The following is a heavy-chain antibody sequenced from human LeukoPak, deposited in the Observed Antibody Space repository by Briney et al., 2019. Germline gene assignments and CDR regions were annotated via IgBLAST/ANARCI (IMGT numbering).Heavy chain of an antibody. CDR1: GGSISSSGSY. J-gene: IGHJ5*02. CDR2: IYYSGNT. V-gene: IGHV4-39*07. Sequence: PSETLSLTCTVSGGSISSSGSYWGWIRQPPGKGLEWIGSIYYSGNTYNPSLKSRVTISVDTSKNQFSLNLTSVNAADAAVYYCARVMAARREDLNWFDPWGQGTLVTVSS. D-gene: IGHD6-6*01. CDR3: ARVMAARREDLNWFDP.